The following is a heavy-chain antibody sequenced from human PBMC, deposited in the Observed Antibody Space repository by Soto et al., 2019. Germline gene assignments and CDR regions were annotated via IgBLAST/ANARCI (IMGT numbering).Heavy chain of an antibody. CDR1: GYSFTSYW. V-gene: IGHV5-10-1*01. D-gene: IGHD3-3*01. Sequence: GESLKISCKGSGYSFTSYWISWVRQMPGKGLEWMGRIDPSDSYTNYSPSFQGHVTISADKSISTAYLQWSSLKASDTAMYYCASFGVVTPYYYCGMDVWGQGTTVTVSS. J-gene: IGHJ6*02. CDR3: ASFGVVTPYYYCGMDV. CDR2: IDPSDSYT.